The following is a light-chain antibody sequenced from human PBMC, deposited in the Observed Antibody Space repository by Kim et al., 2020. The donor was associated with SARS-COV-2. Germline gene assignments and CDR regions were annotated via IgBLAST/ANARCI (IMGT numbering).Light chain of an antibody. J-gene: IGKJ2*01. V-gene: IGKV3-15*01. Sequence: TGERATLSCRASKSVSNNLAWYQHKPGQPPRLLSYGASTRATGVTARFRGSGSGTDFTLTVSSLQSEDFAVYYCHQYNDWPPGDTFGQGTKLEI. CDR2: GAS. CDR3: HQYNDWPPGDT. CDR1: KSVSNN.